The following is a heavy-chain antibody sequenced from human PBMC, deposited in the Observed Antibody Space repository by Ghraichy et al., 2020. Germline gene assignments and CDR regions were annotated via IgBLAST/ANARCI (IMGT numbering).Heavy chain of an antibody. CDR1: GGSISSGGYS. Sequence: LSLTCAVSGGSISSGGYSWSWIRQPPGKGLEWIGYIYHSGSTYYNPSLKSRVTISVDRSKNQFSLKLSSVTAADTAVYYCARLNRYGSGSYSYYYGMDVWGQGTTVTVSS. CDR2: IYHSGST. CDR3: ARLNRYGSGSYSYYYGMDV. V-gene: IGHV4-30-2*01. J-gene: IGHJ6*02. D-gene: IGHD3-10*01.